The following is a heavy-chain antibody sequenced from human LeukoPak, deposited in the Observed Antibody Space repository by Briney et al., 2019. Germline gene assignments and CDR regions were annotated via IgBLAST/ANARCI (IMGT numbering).Heavy chain of an antibody. D-gene: IGHD3-22*01. CDR1: GXSISGYY. V-gene: IGHV4-59*08. Sequence: PSETLSLTCSVSGXSISGYYWSWIRQPPGKGLEWIGYVYYTGNTNYNPSLKSRVTISADTSKNQFSLNLSSVTAADTAVYYCARLRRYYDSSGYYTNIDSWGQGTLVTVSS. CDR3: ARLRRYYDSSGYYTNIDS. J-gene: IGHJ4*02. CDR2: VYYTGNT.